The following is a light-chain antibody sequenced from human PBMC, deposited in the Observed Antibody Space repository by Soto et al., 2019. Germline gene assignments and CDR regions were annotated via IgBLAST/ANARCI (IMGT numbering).Light chain of an antibody. V-gene: IGLV4-69*01. Sequence: QLVLTQSPSASASQGASVRLTCTLSSEHSTHAIAWHQQQPEKGPRYLMKINSDGSHNKGDGIPDRFSGSTSGAERYLTISSLQSEDEADYYCQTWGTGSHVVFGGGTKLTVL. CDR2: INSDGSH. CDR3: QTWGTGSHVV. J-gene: IGLJ2*01. CDR1: SEHSTHA.